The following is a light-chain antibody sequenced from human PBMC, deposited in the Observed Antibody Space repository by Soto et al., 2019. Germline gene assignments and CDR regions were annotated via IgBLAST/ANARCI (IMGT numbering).Light chain of an antibody. CDR2: GAS. CDR1: QGISNE. J-gene: IGKJ1*01. CDR3: LQDYTYPWS. V-gene: IGKV1-6*01. Sequence: IQMTQSPSSLSASVGDRVTITCRASQGISNELGWYQQRPGKAPKVLIYGASNLQSGVPSRFSGSASGTDFTLTISSLQPEDFATYYCLQDYTYPWSFGQGTKVDIK.